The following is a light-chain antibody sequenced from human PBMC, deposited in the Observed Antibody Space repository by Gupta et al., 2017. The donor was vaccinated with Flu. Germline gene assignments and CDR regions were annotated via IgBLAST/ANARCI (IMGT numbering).Light chain of an antibody. J-gene: IGLJ3*02. CDR1: ALPKQY. CDR3: TSADSSGTYRV. V-gene: IGLV3-25*02. CDR2: KDS. Sequence: SYELTQPPSVSVSPGQTARITCSGDALPKQYAYWYQQKPGQAPVLVIYKDSERPSGIPERFSGSSSGTTVTLTISGVQAEDEADYYCTSADSSGTYRVFGGGTKLTVL.